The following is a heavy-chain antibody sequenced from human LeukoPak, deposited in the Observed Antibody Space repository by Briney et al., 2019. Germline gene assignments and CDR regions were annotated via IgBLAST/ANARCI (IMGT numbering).Heavy chain of an antibody. CDR1: GASMSSFY. V-gene: IGHV4-59*01. D-gene: IGHD1-14*01. Sequence: SETLSLTCTVSGASMSSFYWTWIRQPSGKGLEWIGNIFNSGTTNYNPSLKSRVTISLDMSKKQFSLKLSSVTAADTAVYYCARMLTSGTPEDAFDIWGQGTMVTVSS. CDR2: IFNSGTT. J-gene: IGHJ3*02. CDR3: ARMLTSGTPEDAFDI.